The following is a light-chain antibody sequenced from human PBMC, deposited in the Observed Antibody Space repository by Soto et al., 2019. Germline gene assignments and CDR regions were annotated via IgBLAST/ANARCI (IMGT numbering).Light chain of an antibody. V-gene: IGLV2-11*01. CDR2: DVS. Sequence: QSALTQPRSVSGSPVQSVTISCTRTSSDVGGYNYVSWYQQHPGKAPKLMIYDVSKRPSGVPDRFSGSKSGNTASLTISGLQAEDEADYYCCSYAGSYTSLYVFGTGTKV. CDR3: CSYAGSYTSLYV. CDR1: SSDVGGYNY. J-gene: IGLJ1*01.